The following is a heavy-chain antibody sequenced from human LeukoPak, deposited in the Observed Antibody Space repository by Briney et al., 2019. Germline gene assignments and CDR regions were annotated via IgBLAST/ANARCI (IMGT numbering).Heavy chain of an antibody. V-gene: IGHV1-2*02. J-gene: IGHJ4*02. CDR3: AREGIVVPAAMGGIDY. CDR2: INPNSGGT. D-gene: IGHD2-2*01. Sequence: ASVKVSCKPSGYTFTGYYMHWVRQAPGQGLEWMGWINPNSGGTNYAQKFQGRVTMTRDTSISTAYMELSRLRSDDTAVYYCAREGIVVPAAMGGIDYWGQGTLVTVSS. CDR1: GYTFTGYY.